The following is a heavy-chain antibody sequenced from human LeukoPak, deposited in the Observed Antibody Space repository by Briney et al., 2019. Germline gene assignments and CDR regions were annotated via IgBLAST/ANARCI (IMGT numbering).Heavy chain of an antibody. CDR1: GFTFSSYW. CDR3: ARVWYDDYFDY. D-gene: IGHD3-16*01. V-gene: IGHV3-74*01. J-gene: IGHJ4*02. CDR2: INSDGSST. Sequence: GGSLRLSCAAPGFTFSSYWMHWVRQAPGKGLVWVSRINSDGSSTSYADSVKGRFTISRDNAKNTLYLQMNSLRAEDTAVYYCARVWYDDYFDYWGQGTLVTVSS.